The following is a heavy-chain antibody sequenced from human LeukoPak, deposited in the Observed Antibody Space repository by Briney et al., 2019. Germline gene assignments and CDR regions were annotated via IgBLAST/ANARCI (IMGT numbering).Heavy chain of an antibody. CDR3: AKEAMAAAPYYYMDV. V-gene: IGHV3-7*01. CDR2: IKHDGSEK. CDR1: GFTFSSYW. D-gene: IGHD6-13*01. J-gene: IGHJ6*03. Sequence: GGSLRLSCAASGFTFSSYWMNWVRQAPGKGLEWVANIKHDGSEKYYADSVKGRFTISRDNSKNTLYLQMNSLRAEDTAVYYCAKEAMAAAPYYYMDVWGKGTTVTVSS.